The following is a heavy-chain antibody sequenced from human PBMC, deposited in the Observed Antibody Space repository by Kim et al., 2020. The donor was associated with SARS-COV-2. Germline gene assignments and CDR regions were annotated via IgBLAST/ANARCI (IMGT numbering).Heavy chain of an antibody. J-gene: IGHJ6*02. CDR3: ARAEHQLAGGYYAMDV. CDR2: ISGSSNYR. D-gene: IGHD6-13*01. CDR1: GFLFTNYY. V-gene: IGHV3-11*06. Sequence: GGSLRLSCAASGFLFTNYYMTWIRQAPGKGLEWISHISGSSNYRNYADSVRGRFTISRDNAKNSVYLQMNSLIAEDTAVYYCARAEHQLAGGYYAMDVWGQGTTVAVSS.